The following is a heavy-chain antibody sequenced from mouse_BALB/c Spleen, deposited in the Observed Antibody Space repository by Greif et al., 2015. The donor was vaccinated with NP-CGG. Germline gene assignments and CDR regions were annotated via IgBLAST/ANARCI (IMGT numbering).Heavy chain of an antibody. J-gene: IGHJ1*01. D-gene: IGHD3-3*01. Sequence: VQLVESGAELMKPGASVKISCKATGYTFSSYWIEWVKQRPGHGLEWIGEILPGSGSTNYNEKFKGKATFTADTSSNTAYMQLSSLTSEDSAVYYCARGDVDWYFDVWGAGTTVTVSS. CDR3: ARGDVDWYFDV. CDR1: GYTFSSYW. V-gene: IGHV1-9*01. CDR2: ILPGSGST.